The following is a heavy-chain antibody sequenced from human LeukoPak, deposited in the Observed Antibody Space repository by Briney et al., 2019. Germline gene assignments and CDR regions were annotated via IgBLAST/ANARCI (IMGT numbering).Heavy chain of an antibody. CDR2: INPNSGGT. V-gene: IGHV1-2*06. D-gene: IGHD3-22*01. CDR3: ARDGEKDSSGNYYYYYMDV. J-gene: IGHJ6*03. Sequence: ASVKVSCKASGYTFTGYYMHWVRQAPGQGLERMGRINPNSGGTNYAQKFQGRVTMTRDTSISTAYMELSRLRSDDTAVYYCARDGEKDSSGNYYYYYMDVWGKGTTVTVSS. CDR1: GYTFTGYY.